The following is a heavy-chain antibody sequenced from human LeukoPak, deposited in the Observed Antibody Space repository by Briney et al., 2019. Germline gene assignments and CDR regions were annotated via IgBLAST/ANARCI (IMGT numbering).Heavy chain of an antibody. V-gene: IGHV3-30*04. CDR2: ISYDGRRK. D-gene: IGHD2-15*01. CDR3: ARGYCRGGSCYSGDAFDI. Sequence: PGGSLRLSCTVSGFTFSTYTMHWVRQAPGKGLEWVALISYDGRRKYYADFVRGRFTISRGNSKNTHYLQMNSLRAEDTAVYYCARGYCRGGSCYSGDAFDIWGQGTMVTVSS. CDR1: GFTFSTYT. J-gene: IGHJ3*02.